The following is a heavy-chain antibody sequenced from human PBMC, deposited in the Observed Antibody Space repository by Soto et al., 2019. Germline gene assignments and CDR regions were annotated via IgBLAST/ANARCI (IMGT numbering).Heavy chain of an antibody. CDR3: ARVKEYCSSTSCSSDAFDI. Sequence: QVQLVQSGAEVKKPGSSVKVSCKASGGTFSSYAISWVRQAPGQGLAWMGGIIPIFGTANYAQKFQGRVTITADESTSTAYMELSSLRSEDTAVYYCARVKEYCSSTSCSSDAFDIWGQGTMVTVSS. J-gene: IGHJ3*02. CDR1: GGTFSSYA. D-gene: IGHD2-2*01. V-gene: IGHV1-69*01. CDR2: IIPIFGTA.